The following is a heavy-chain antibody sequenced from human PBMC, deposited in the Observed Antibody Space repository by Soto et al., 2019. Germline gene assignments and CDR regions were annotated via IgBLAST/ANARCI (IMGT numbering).Heavy chain of an antibody. J-gene: IGHJ4*02. CDR3: TVWGSGNDFGAA. D-gene: IGHD3-10*01. V-gene: IGHV3-72*01. CDR1: GFTFSDHY. CDR2: SKNKADSYTT. Sequence: EVQLVESGGGLVQPGGSLRLSCAASGFTFSDHYMDWVRQAPGKGLEWVGRSKNKADSYTTEYAASVKSRFTISRDGSKNSLFLQKNSLKTEDTAVYYCTVWGSGNDFGAAWGQGILVTVSS.